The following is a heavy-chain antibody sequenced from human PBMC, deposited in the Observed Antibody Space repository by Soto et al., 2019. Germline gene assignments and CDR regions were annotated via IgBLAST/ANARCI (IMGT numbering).Heavy chain of an antibody. CDR1: GFTFSSYA. D-gene: IGHD3-3*01. V-gene: IGHV3-23*01. CDR3: ASRRITIRGDYYYYYLDV. CDR2: ISGSGGST. Sequence: GGSVRLSCAASGFTFSSYAVSWVRQAPGKGLEWVSAISGSGGSTYYADSVKGRFTISRDNSKNTLYLQMNSLRAEDTAVYYCASRRITIRGDYYYYYLDVWGKGTTVTVSS. J-gene: IGHJ6*03.